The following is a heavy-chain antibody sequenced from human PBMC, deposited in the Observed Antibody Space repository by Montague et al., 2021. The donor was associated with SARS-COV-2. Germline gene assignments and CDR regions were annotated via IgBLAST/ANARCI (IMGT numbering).Heavy chain of an antibody. J-gene: IGHJ4*02. CDR3: ARHSYRTFDF. D-gene: IGHD3-10*01. CDR2: TIYTGSAWYN. V-gene: IGHV6-1*01. Sequence: CAISGDSVSTYSVAWDWIRQAPSRGLEWLGMTIYTGSAWYNEYAESVKGRITINPDTPKNQFSLHLTSVTPEDTAVYYCARHSYRTFDFWGQGTLVTVSS. CDR1: GDSVSTYSVA.